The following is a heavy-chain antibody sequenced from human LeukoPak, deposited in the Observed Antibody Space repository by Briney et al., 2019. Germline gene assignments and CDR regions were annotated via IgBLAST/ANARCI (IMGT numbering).Heavy chain of an antibody. CDR2: ISWNSGSI. J-gene: IGHJ3*02. Sequence: GGSLRLSCAASGFTFDDYAMHWVRQAPGKGLEWVSGISWNSGSIGYADSVKSRFTISRDNAKNSLYLQMNSLRAEDTALYYCAKDRGNYDFWSGHSSVAFDIWGQGTMVTVSS. CDR3: AKDRGNYDFWSGHSSVAFDI. CDR1: GFTFDDYA. D-gene: IGHD3-3*01. V-gene: IGHV3-9*01.